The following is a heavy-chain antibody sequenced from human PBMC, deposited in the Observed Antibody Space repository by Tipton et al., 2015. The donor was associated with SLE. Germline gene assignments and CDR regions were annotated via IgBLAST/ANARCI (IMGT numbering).Heavy chain of an antibody. V-gene: IGHV4-59*08. CDR3: ARHGTQLWLTGAFDI. D-gene: IGHD5-18*01. J-gene: IGHJ3*02. CDR2: IYHSGST. Sequence: TLSLTCTVSGGSISSYYWSWIRQPPGKGLEWIGSIYHSGSTYYNPSLKSRVTISVDTSKNQFSLKLSSVTAADTAVYYCARHGTQLWLTGAFDIWGQGTMVTVSS. CDR1: GGSISSYY.